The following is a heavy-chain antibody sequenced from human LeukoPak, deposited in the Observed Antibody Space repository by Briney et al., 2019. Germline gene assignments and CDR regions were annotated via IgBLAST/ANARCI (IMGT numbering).Heavy chain of an antibody. D-gene: IGHD4-23*01. CDR2: IYYSGST. V-gene: IGHV4-59*08. J-gene: IGHJ3*02. CDR1: GGSMSSYY. CDR3: ARHAYGGRAFDI. Sequence: PSETLSLTCTVSGGSMSSYYWSWIRQPPGKGLEWIGYIYYSGSTNYNPSLKSRVTISVDTSKNQFSLKLSSVTAADTAVYYCARHAYGGRAFDIWGQGTMVTVSS.